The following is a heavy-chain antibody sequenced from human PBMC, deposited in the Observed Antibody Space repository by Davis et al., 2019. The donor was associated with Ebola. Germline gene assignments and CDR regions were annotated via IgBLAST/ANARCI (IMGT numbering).Heavy chain of an antibody. CDR1: GFPFSAYA. CDR3: ARIHDGTDEDY. J-gene: IGHJ4*02. D-gene: IGHD3-22*01. Sequence: GESLKISCAASGFPFSAYAMSWVRQPPGEGLQWVSTVSISGRDTYYIDSVMGRFTVSRDNSRNTLYLQMNSLRAEDTAVYYCARIHDGTDEDYWGQGTLVTVSS. CDR2: VSISGRDT. V-gene: IGHV3-23*01.